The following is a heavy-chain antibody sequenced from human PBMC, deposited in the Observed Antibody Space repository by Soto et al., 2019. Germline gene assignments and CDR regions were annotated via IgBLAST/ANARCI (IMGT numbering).Heavy chain of an antibody. D-gene: IGHD5-12*01. J-gene: IGHJ4*02. Sequence: QVQLVQSGAELKKPGSSVKVSCKASGGTFAISVFSWVRQAPGQGLEWMGGIISIFGTPNYSQKFLGRVTITADESTSTGYMDLSNLRSDDTAIYYCAGDLGSGYEPGDYWGQGTQVTVSS. V-gene: IGHV1-69*12. CDR3: AGDLGSGYEPGDY. CDR1: GGTFAISV. CDR2: IISIFGTP.